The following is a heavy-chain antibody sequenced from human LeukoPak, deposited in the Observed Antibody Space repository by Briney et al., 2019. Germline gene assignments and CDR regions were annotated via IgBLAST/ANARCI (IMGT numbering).Heavy chain of an antibody. D-gene: IGHD3-3*01. CDR1: GFTFSSYD. CDR3: ARDPLTIFGVVSALPDY. J-gene: IGHJ4*02. CDR2: IGTAGDT. Sequence: GGSLRLSCAASGFTFSSYDMHWVRQATGKGLEWVSAIGTAGDTYYPGSVKGRFTISRENAKNSVYLQMNSLRAEDTAVYYCARDPLTIFGVVSALPDYWGQGTLVTVSS. V-gene: IGHV3-13*01.